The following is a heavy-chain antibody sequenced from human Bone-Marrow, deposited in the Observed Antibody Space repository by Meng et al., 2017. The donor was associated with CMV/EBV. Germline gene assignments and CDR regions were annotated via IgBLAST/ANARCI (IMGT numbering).Heavy chain of an antibody. CDR3: ARTPEYGDYSLDH. V-gene: IGHV1-2*02. Sequence: CKASGYTFIGYHMHWVRQAPGQGLEWMGRINLNSGGTNYAQKFQGRVTMTRDTSISTAYMELTRLTSADTAVFYCARTPEYGDYSLDHWGQGTLVTVSS. J-gene: IGHJ4*02. D-gene: IGHD4-17*01. CDR1: GYTFIGYH. CDR2: INLNSGGT.